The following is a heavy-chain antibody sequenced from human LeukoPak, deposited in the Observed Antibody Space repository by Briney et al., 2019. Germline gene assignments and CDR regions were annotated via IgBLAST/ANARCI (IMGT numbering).Heavy chain of an antibody. Sequence: HPGGSLGLSCASSGFTDRSKYMSWVRQAPGKGREDGSDLYSGGSTYYADSVKGRFTISRDNSKNTLYLQMNSLRAEDTAVYYCACSGGSCSPLLPYYYYYGMDVWGQGTTVTVSS. J-gene: IGHJ6*02. CDR2: LYSGGST. D-gene: IGHD2-15*01. CDR3: ACSGGSCSPLLPYYYYYGMDV. V-gene: IGHV3-66*02. CDR1: GFTDRSKY.